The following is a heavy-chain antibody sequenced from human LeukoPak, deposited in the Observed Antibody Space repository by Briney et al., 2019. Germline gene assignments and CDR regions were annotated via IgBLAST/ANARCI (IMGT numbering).Heavy chain of an antibody. J-gene: IGHJ4*02. CDR1: GGSISSDTSY. CDR3: ARLEFGDLSVWGVIDY. V-gene: IGHV4-39*01. Sequence: SGTLSLTCSVSGGSISSDTSYWGFIRQPPGKGLEYIGSIFHTGTTYFNPSLKSRISISVDTSKKQFSLNLTSVTAADTAVYFCARLEFGDLSVWGVIDYWGQGTLITVSS. CDR2: IFHTGTT. D-gene: IGHD3-10*01.